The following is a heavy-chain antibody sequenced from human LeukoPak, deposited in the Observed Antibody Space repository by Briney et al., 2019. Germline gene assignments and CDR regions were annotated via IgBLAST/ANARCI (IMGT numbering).Heavy chain of an antibody. CDR2: IYYSGST. J-gene: IGHJ4*02. V-gene: IGHV4-39*01. D-gene: IGHD3-10*01. CDR3: ARQDGSGSRDY. Sequence: SETLSLTCTVSGGSISSSSYYWSWIRQPPGKGLEWIGSIYYSGSTYYNPSLKSRVTISVDTSKNQFSLKLSSVTAADTAVYYCARQDGSGSRDYWGQGTLVTVSS. CDR1: GGSISSSSYY.